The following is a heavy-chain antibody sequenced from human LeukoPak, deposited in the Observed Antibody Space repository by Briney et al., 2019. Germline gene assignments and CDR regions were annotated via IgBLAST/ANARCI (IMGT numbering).Heavy chain of an antibody. D-gene: IGHD2-15*01. CDR2: INSDGSST. Sequence: GGSLRLSCAASGFTFSTYWMHWVRQAPGKGLVWVSRINSDGSSTTYGDSVEGRFTTSIDNAKNTLYLQMNRLRAEDTAVYYCVTLLGYCGGAPCFADYYFHLWRRGPLVTVSS. CDR3: VTLLGYCGGAPCFADYYFHL. CDR1: GFTFSTYW. V-gene: IGHV3-74*01. J-gene: IGHJ2*01.